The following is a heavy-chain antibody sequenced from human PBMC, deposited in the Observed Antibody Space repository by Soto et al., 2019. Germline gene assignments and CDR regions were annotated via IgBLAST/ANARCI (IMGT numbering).Heavy chain of an antibody. D-gene: IGHD6-13*01. CDR3: ARDGGAAAGTGYYYGMDV. CDR2: IWYDGSNK. V-gene: IGHV3-33*01. CDR1: GFTFSSYG. Sequence: QVQLVESGGGVVQPGRSLRLSCAASGFTFSSYGMHWVRQAPGKGLEWVAVIWYDGSNKYYADSVKGRFTISRDNSKNTLYLQRNSLRAEDTAVYYCARDGGAAAGTGYYYGMDVWGQGTTVTVSS. J-gene: IGHJ6*02.